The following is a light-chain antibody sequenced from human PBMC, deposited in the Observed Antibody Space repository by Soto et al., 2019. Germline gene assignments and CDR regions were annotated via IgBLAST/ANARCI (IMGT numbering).Light chain of an antibody. J-gene: IGKJ3*01. Sequence: DIVMTQSPDSLAVSLGERATINCKSSQSVLYSSNNKNYLAWYQQKPGQPPKLLIYWASTREPGVPDRFSGSGSGTDFALTISSLQAEDVAVYYCQQYYSTPFTLGPGTKVDIK. CDR2: WAS. V-gene: IGKV4-1*01. CDR1: QSVLYSSNNKNY. CDR3: QQYYSTPFT.